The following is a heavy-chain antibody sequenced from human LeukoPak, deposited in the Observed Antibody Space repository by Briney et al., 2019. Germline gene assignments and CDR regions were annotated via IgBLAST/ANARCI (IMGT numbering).Heavy chain of an antibody. Sequence: RGESLKISCKGSGYSFTSYWIGWVRQMPGKGLEWMGIIYPGDSDTRYSPSFQGQVTISADKSISTAYLQWSSLKASDTAMYYCARSRGGYSYGYSSADYWGQGTLVTVSS. V-gene: IGHV5-51*01. CDR3: ARSRGGYSYGYSSADY. CDR1: GYSFTSYW. CDR2: IYPGDSDT. J-gene: IGHJ4*02. D-gene: IGHD5-18*01.